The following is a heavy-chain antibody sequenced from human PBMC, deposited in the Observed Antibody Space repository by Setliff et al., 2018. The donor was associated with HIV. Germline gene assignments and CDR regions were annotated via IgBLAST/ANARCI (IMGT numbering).Heavy chain of an antibody. V-gene: IGHV4-39*01. D-gene: IGHD5-12*01. J-gene: IGHJ5*02. CDR2: IYYSGNT. CDR3: ARLGRPYSGQGWFDP. CDR1: GDSIFTSTYY. Sequence: SETLSLTCSVSGDSIFTSTYYWGWIRQPPGKRLEWIGSIYYSGNTHYNPSLKSRVTISVDTSKNQFFLNLSSVTATDSAVYYCARLGRPYSGQGWFDPWGQGTLVTVS.